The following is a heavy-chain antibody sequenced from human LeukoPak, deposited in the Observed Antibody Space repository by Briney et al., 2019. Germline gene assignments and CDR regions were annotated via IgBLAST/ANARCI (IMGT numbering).Heavy chain of an antibody. V-gene: IGHV1-18*01. CDR1: GYTFTSYG. CDR2: ISAYNGNT. D-gene: IGHD2-2*02. Sequence: ASVKVSCKASGYTFTSYGISWVRQAPGQGLEWMGWISAYNGNTNYAQKLQGRVTMTTDTSTSTAYMELRSLRSDDTAAYYCARDEAHYCSSTSCYMGNYYYYGMDVWGQGTTVTVSS. CDR3: ARDEAHYCSSTSCYMGNYYYYGMDV. J-gene: IGHJ6*02.